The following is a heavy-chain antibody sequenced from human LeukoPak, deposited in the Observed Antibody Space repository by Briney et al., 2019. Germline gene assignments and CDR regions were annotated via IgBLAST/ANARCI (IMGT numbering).Heavy chain of an antibody. Sequence: GGSLRLSCAASGFTFSDYYMSWIRQAPGKGLEWVSYISSISSYTNYADSVKGRFTISRDNAKNSLYLQMNSLRAEDTAVYYCASFPTRGYSYGLFDYWGQGTLVTVSS. D-gene: IGHD5-18*01. CDR1: GFTFSDYY. CDR3: ASFPTRGYSYGLFDY. CDR2: ISSISSYT. V-gene: IGHV3-11*06. J-gene: IGHJ4*02.